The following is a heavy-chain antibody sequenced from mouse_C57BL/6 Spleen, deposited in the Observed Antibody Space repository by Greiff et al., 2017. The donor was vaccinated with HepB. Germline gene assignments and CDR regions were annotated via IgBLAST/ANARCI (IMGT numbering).Heavy chain of an antibody. CDR1: GYTFTSYW. D-gene: IGHD1-1*01. Sequence: VQLQQPGAELVRPGTSVKLSCKASGYTFTSYWMHWVKQRPGQGLEWIGVIDPSDSYTNYNQKFTGKATLTVDTSSSTAYMQLSSLTSEDSSVYYCARAGVVAFAYWGQGTLVTVSA. CDR2: IDPSDSYT. J-gene: IGHJ3*01. CDR3: ARAGVVAFAY. V-gene: IGHV1-59*01.